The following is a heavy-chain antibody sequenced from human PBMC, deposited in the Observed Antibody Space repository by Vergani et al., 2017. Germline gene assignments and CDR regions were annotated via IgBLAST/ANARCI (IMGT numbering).Heavy chain of an antibody. J-gene: IGHJ4*02. CDR3: ARLQYTSAWYYFDY. CDR1: GYSFTSYW. V-gene: IGHV5-51*01. CDR2: IYPDDSDT. D-gene: IGHD6-13*01. Sequence: EVQLVQSGAEVKKPGESLKISCKGSGYSFTSYWIGWVRQMPGKGLEWMGIIYPDDSDTRYSPSFQGQVTISADKSISTAFLQWGSLKASDSATYYCARLQYTSAWYYFDYWGQGTLVTVSS.